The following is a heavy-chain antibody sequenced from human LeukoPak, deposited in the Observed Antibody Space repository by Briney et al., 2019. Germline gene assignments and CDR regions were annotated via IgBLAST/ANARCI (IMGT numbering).Heavy chain of an antibody. CDR1: GFTFSSYE. V-gene: IGHV3-48*03. CDR2: ISSSGSTI. J-gene: IGHJ6*03. Sequence: GGSLRLSCAASGFTFSSYEMNWVRQAPGKGLEWVSYISSSGSTIYYADSVKGRFTISRDNSKNSLYLQMNSLRTEDTALYYCAKEGGGTYYYYMDVWGEGTTVTISS. CDR3: AKEGGGTYYYYMDV. D-gene: IGHD3-16*01.